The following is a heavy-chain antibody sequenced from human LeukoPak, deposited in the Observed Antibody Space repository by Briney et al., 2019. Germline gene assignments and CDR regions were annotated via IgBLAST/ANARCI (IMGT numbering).Heavy chain of an antibody. J-gene: IGHJ3*02. Sequence: SETLSLTCTVSGGSISSYYWSWIRQPPGKGLEWIGYIYYSGSTNYNPSLKSRFTISVDTSKNQFSLKLSSVTAADTAVYYCAREGWYYYDSSGENAFDIWGQGTMVTVSS. CDR2: IYYSGST. CDR1: GGSISSYY. D-gene: IGHD3-22*01. V-gene: IGHV4-59*01. CDR3: AREGWYYYDSSGENAFDI.